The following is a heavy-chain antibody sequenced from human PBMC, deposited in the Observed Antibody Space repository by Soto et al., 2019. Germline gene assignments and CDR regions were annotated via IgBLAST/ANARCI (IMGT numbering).Heavy chain of an antibody. Sequence: GGSLRLCCAASGFTFSLYAVSWVRQAPGKGLEWVSAISASGGHSLYADSVRGRFTISRDNSKNTLDLQMNSLRADDTAVYYSASEGLRDSTITTPSAYWGQGTLVTVSS. CDR1: GFTFSLYA. CDR2: ISASGGHS. V-gene: IGHV3-23*01. CDR3: ASEGLRDSTITTPSAY. J-gene: IGHJ4*02. D-gene: IGHD1-20*01.